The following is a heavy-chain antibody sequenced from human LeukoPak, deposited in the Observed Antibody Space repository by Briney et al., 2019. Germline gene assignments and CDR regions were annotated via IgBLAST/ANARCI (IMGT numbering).Heavy chain of an antibody. CDR1: GFTFSAFW. CDR2: IKQDGSDK. CDR3: VRDWYFDL. V-gene: IGHV3-7*01. Sequence: PGGSLRLSCAASGFTFSAFWMSWVRQAPGKGLEWVANIKQDGSDKYYVESVKGRFTISRDNAKNSLYLQMNSLRDEDTAVYYCVRDWYFDLWGRGTRVTVSS. J-gene: IGHJ2*01.